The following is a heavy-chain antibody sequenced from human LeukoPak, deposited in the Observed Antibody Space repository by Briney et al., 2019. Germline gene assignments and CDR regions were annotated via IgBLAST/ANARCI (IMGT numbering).Heavy chain of an antibody. V-gene: IGHV4-59*08. J-gene: IGHJ4*02. CDR3: ARAEQQLVIDY. CDR1: GGSISSYY. CDR2: IYYSGST. D-gene: IGHD6-13*01. Sequence: PSETLSLTCTVSGGSISSYYWSWIRQPPGKGLEWIGYIYYSGSTNYNPSLKSRVTISVDTSKNQFSLKLSSVTAADTAVYYCARAEQQLVIDYWGQGTLVTVPS.